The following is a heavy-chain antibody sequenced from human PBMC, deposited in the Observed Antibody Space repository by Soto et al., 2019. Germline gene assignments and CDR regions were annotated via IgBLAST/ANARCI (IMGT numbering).Heavy chain of an antibody. CDR1: GGSISSGGYY. V-gene: IGHV4-31*03. J-gene: IGHJ2*01. Sequence: QVQLQESGPGLVKPSQTLSLTCTVSGGSISSGGYYWSWIRQHPGKGLEWIGYIYYSGSTYYNPSLKSRVTLSVDSSKNQFSMELSPVTAADTAVYYCVRESGSGCFDLWGRGTLVTVSS. D-gene: IGHD3-3*01. CDR2: IYYSGST. CDR3: VRESGSGCFDL.